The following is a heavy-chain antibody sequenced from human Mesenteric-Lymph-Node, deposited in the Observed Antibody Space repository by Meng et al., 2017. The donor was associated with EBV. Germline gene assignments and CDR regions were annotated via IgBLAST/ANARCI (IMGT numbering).Heavy chain of an antibody. CDR3: AKAEGGTYPPFDS. Sequence: QVQLQEAGPGLVKPLETLSLPCTVSGGSISSINWWTWVRQPPGKGLEWIGEIYHSGSTNYNPSLKSRVTISVDKSKNQFSLKLISVTAADTAIYYCAKAEGGTYPPFDSWGQGTLVTVSS. CDR2: IYHSGST. D-gene: IGHD1-7*01. J-gene: IGHJ4*02. V-gene: IGHV4-4*02. CDR1: GGSISSINW.